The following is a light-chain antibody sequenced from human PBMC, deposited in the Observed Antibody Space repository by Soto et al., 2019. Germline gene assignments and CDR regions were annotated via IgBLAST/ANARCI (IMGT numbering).Light chain of an antibody. CDR2: EVT. J-gene: IGLJ1*01. Sequence: QLVLTQPPSVSGSPGQSVTISCTGTSSDVGSYNRVSWYQQPPGTAPKLMIYEVTNRPSGVPDRFSGSKSGNTASLTISGLQAEDEADYYCSSYTSSDTYVFGTGTKVTVL. CDR3: SSYTSSDTYV. CDR1: SSDVGSYNR. V-gene: IGLV2-18*02.